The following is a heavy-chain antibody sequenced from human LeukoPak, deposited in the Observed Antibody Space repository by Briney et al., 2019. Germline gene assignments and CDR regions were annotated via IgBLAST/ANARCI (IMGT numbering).Heavy chain of an antibody. CDR3: AKKEAAAGTIDY. Sequence: GGSLRLSCAASGFTFSSYVMHWVRQAPGKGLEWVAFIRYDGSNKYYADSVKGRFTISRDNSKNTLYPQMNSLRAEDTAVYYCAKKEAAAGTIDYWGQGTLVTVSS. V-gene: IGHV3-30*02. D-gene: IGHD6-13*01. J-gene: IGHJ4*02. CDR1: GFTFSSYV. CDR2: IRYDGSNK.